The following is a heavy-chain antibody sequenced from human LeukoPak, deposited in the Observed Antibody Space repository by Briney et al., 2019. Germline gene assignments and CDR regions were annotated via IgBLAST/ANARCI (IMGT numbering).Heavy chain of an antibody. CDR2: INHSGST. CDR3: ARGKRSRPNRRGYYYYGMDV. J-gene: IGHJ6*02. CDR1: GGSFSGYY. V-gene: IGHV4-34*01. Sequence: SETLSLTCAVSGGSFSGYYWTWIRQPPGKGLEWIGEINHSGSTNYNPSLKSRVTISVDTSKNQFSLKLSSVTAADTAVYYCARGKRSRPNRRGYYYYGMDVWGQGTTVTVSS.